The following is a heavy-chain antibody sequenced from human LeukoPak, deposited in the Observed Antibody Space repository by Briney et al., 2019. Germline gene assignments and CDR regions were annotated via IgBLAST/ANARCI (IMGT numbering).Heavy chain of an antibody. V-gene: IGHV3-33*01. CDR2: IWYDGSNK. CDR3: ARGEQQLDYYFDY. Sequence: GRSLRLSCAASGFTISSYGMHWVRQAPGKGLEWAAVIWYDGSNKYYADSVKGRFTISRDNSKNTLYLQMNSLRAEDTAVYYCARGEQQLDYYFDYWGQGTLVTVSS. D-gene: IGHD6-13*01. J-gene: IGHJ4*02. CDR1: GFTISSYG.